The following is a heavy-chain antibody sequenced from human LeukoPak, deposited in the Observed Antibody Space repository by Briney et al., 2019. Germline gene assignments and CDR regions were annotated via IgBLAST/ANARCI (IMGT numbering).Heavy chain of an antibody. J-gene: IGHJ6*02. V-gene: IGHV4-34*01. D-gene: IGHD5-18*01. CDR1: GGSFSGYY. CDR3: AGSPSDPRSHPRWIQLWFGRYYGMDV. CDR2: INHSGST. Sequence: SETLSLTCAVYGGSFSGYYWSWIRQPPGQGLEWIGEINHSGSTNYNPYLKSRVTISVDTSKNQFSLKLSSVTAADTAVYYCAGSPSDPRSHPRWIQLWFGRYYGMDVGAKGPRSPSP.